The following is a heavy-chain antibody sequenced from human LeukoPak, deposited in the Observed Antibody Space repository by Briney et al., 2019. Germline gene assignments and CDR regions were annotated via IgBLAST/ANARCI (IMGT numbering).Heavy chain of an antibody. Sequence: GGSLRLSCAASGLTFSSYGMHWVRQAPGKGLEWVSGISWNSGSIGYADSVKGRFTISRDNAKNSLYLQMNSLRAEDTALYYCAKGSYSSGWYVFDYWGQGTLVTVSS. V-gene: IGHV3-9*01. J-gene: IGHJ4*02. D-gene: IGHD6-19*01. CDR2: ISWNSGSI. CDR3: AKGSYSSGWYVFDY. CDR1: GLTFSSYG.